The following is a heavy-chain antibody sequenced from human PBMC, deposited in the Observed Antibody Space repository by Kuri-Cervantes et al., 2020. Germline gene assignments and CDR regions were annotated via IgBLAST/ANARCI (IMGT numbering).Heavy chain of an antibody. V-gene: IGHV3-53*01. J-gene: IGHJ4*02. D-gene: IGHD6-19*01. CDR3: ARDPSSGWQPLDY. CDR1: GFTVSSNY. Sequence: GESLKISCAASGFTVSSNYMSWVRQAPGKGLEWVSVIYSGGSTYYADSVKGRFTISRDNPKNTLYLQMNSLRAEDTAVYYCARDPSSGWQPLDYWGQGTLVTVSS. CDR2: IYSGGST.